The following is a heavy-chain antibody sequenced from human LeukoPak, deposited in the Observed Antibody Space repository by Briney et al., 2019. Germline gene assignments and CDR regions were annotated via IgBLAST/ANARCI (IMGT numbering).Heavy chain of an antibody. CDR1: GYTFTGYY. CDR3: ARDWFIAVATGHYYGMDV. V-gene: IGHV1-2*02. Sequence: ASVKVSCKASGYTFTGYYMHWVRQAPGQGLEWMGWINPNSGGTNYAQKFQGRVTMTRDTSISTAYMELSRLRSDDTAVYYCARDWFIAVATGHYYGMDVWGQGTTVTVSS. J-gene: IGHJ6*02. D-gene: IGHD6-19*01. CDR2: INPNSGGT.